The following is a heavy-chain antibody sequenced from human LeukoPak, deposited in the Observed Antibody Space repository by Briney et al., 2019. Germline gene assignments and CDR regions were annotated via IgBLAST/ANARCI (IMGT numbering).Heavy chain of an antibody. CDR1: GYTFTSYG. CDR3: ARRGPEPDYGMDV. D-gene: IGHD3-16*01. J-gene: IGHJ6*02. Sequence: SVKVSCKASGYTFTSYGISWVRQAPGQGLEWMGGIIPIFGTANYAQKFQGRVTITADESTSTAYMELSSLRSEDTAVYYCARRGPEPDYGMDVWGQGTTVTVSS. V-gene: IGHV1-69*13. CDR2: IIPIFGTA.